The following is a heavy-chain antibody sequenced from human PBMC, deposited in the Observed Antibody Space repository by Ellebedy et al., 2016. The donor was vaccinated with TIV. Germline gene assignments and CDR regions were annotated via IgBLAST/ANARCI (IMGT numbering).Heavy chain of an antibody. CDR1: GFAFKYSD. V-gene: IGHV3-13*01. CDR2: IGTFDDT. J-gene: IGHJ5*02. CDR3: ARGKVGEKGRFDP. Sequence: GGSLRLXXAASGFAFKYSDMHWVRQAPGKGLEWVSSIGTFDDTYYPDSVRGRFAISTEDAKNSLYLQMNSLKAGDTAVYYCARGKVGEKGRFDPWGQGTWVTVSS. D-gene: IGHD3-10*01.